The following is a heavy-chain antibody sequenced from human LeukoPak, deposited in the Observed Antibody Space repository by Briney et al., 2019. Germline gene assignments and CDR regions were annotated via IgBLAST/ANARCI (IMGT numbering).Heavy chain of an antibody. CDR3: ARGHGAQDY. CDR2: ISAYNGNT. Sequence: ASVKVSCKASGYTFTSYGISWVRQAPGQGLEWMGWISAYNGNTNYAQKFQGRVTMTRNTSISTAYMELSSLRSEDTAVYYCARGHGAQDYWGQGTLVTVSS. V-gene: IGHV1-18*01. J-gene: IGHJ4*02. D-gene: IGHD3-10*01. CDR1: GYTFTSYG.